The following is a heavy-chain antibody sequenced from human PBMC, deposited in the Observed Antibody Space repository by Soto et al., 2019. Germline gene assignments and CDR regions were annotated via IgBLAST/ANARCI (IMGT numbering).Heavy chain of an antibody. D-gene: IGHD6-13*01. CDR3: ARSPKRWSSSWTGYYFDY. J-gene: IGHJ4*02. Sequence: PSETLSLTCAVYGGSFSGYYWSWIRQPPGKGLEWIGEINHSGSTNYNPSLKSRVTISVDTSKNQFSLKLSSVTAADTAVYYCARSPKRWSSSWTGYYFDYWGQGTLVTVSS. V-gene: IGHV4-34*01. CDR1: GGSFSGYY. CDR2: INHSGST.